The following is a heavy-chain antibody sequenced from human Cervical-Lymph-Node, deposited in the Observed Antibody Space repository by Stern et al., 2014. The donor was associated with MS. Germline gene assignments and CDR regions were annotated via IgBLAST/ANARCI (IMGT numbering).Heavy chain of an antibody. Sequence: QMQLVQSGAAVKKPGSSVKVSCKSSGETFSTHAISWVRQAPGQGLERMGRIIPILDTTDYAQKFQGRLTIDADESTNTAYMELSSLTPDDTAVYYCAREKSDCSGGSCFSSLDYWGQGTLVTVSS. CDR2: IIPILDTT. D-gene: IGHD2-15*01. V-gene: IGHV1-69*11. CDR3: AREKSDCSGGSCFSSLDY. CDR1: GETFSTHA. J-gene: IGHJ4*02.